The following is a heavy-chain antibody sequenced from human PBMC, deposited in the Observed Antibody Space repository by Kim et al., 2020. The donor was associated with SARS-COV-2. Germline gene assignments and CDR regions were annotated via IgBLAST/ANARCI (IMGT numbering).Heavy chain of an antibody. D-gene: IGHD2-21*02. CDR2: MNPNSGNT. CDR3: ARGFHGTDYYYYYMDV. V-gene: IGHV1-8*01. CDR1: GYTFTSYD. J-gene: IGHJ6*03. Sequence: ASVKVSCKASGYTFTSYDINWVRQATGQGLEWMGWMNPNSGNTGYAQKFQGRVTMTRNTSISTAYMELSSLRSEDTAVYYCARGFHGTDYYYYYMDVWGKGTTVTVSS.